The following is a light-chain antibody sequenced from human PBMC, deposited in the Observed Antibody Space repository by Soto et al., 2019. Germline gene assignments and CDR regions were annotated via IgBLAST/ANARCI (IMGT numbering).Light chain of an antibody. CDR3: SSYTNSANYV. Sequence: QSALTQPASVSGSPGQSITISCTGTSSDVGAYNFVSWYQQHPGKAPKLMIYDVNNRPSGVSDRFSGSKSGNTASLTISGLQAEDETEYYCSSYTNSANYVFGTGTKVTVL. V-gene: IGLV2-14*03. CDR2: DVN. J-gene: IGLJ1*01. CDR1: SSDVGAYNF.